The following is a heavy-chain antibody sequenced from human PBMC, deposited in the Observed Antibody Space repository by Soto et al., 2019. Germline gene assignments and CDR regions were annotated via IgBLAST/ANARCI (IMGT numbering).Heavy chain of an antibody. CDR3: ARERSTEYSSPLFDY. Sequence: ASVKVSCKASGYTFTGYYMHWVRQAPGQGLEWVGWINPNSGVTNFAQKFQGRVSMTSDTSISTAYMELNRLTSDDTAVHYCARERSTEYSSPLFDYWGQGTKVTVSS. CDR1: GYTFTGYY. J-gene: IGHJ4*02. CDR2: INPNSGVT. V-gene: IGHV1-2*02. D-gene: IGHD6-6*01.